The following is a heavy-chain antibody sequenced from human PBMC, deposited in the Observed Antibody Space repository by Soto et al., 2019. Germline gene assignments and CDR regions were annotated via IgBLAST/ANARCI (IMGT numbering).Heavy chain of an antibody. D-gene: IGHD6-19*01. V-gene: IGHV1-18*01. Sequence: ASVKVSCKASGYPFTSYVISWVRQAPGQGLEWMGWISAYNGNTNYAQKLQGRVTMTTDTSTSTAYMELRSLRSDDTAVYYCARDGNRYSSGWYDAFDIWGQGTMVTVS. CDR1: GYPFTSYV. CDR2: ISAYNGNT. CDR3: ARDGNRYSSGWYDAFDI. J-gene: IGHJ3*02.